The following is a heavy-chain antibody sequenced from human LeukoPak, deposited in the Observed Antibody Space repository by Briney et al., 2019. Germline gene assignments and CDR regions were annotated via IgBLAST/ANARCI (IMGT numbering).Heavy chain of an antibody. J-gene: IGHJ4*02. CDR3: ARDTGCAGGTCFSFYDY. CDR1: GFTFSTYW. Sequence: PGGSLRLSCAASGFTFSTYWMTWARQAPGKGLEWVANIKQDESQKYYVDSVKGRFTISRDNAKNSLYLQMDSLRAEDTAVYYCARDTGCAGGTCFSFYDYWGQGTLVTVSS. D-gene: IGHD2-15*01. CDR2: IKQDESQK. V-gene: IGHV3-7*01.